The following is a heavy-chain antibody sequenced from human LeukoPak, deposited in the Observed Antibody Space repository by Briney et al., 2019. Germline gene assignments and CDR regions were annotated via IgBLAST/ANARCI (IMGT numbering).Heavy chain of an antibody. D-gene: IGHD6-19*01. CDR2: ISSDSSTI. V-gene: IGHV3-48*01. CDR1: GFTFSSYG. J-gene: IGHJ4*02. Sequence: QSGGSLRLSCAASGFTFSSYGMNWVRQAPGKGLEWVSYISSDSSTIYYADSVKGRFTISRDNAKNSLYLQMNSLRGEDTAVYYCARGGENLHSSGDHFDYWGQGTLVTVSS. CDR3: ARGGENLHSSGDHFDY.